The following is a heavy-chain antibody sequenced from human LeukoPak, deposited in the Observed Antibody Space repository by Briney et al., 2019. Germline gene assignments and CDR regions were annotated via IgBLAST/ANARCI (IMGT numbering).Heavy chain of an antibody. Sequence: GGSLRLSCAASEFTFSSYSMNWVRQAPGKGLEWVSYITNSGNSKSYADSVKGRFTISRDNSKNTLYLQMNSLRAEDTAVYYCARELSTYSGSYFDYWGQGTLVTVSS. CDR1: EFTFSSYS. D-gene: IGHD1-26*01. CDR3: ARELSTYSGSYFDY. CDR2: ITNSGNSK. J-gene: IGHJ4*02. V-gene: IGHV3-48*01.